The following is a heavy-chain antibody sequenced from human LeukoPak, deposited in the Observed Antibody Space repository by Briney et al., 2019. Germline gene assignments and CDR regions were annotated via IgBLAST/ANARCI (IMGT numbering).Heavy chain of an antibody. CDR3: ARDGMSTGWDFDY. CDR1: GFTFSSYS. J-gene: IGHJ4*02. CDR2: ISSSTTYI. Sequence: GGFLRLSCAASGFTFSSYSMNWVRQAPGKGLEWVSSISSSTTYIYYADSVKGRFTISRDNAKNSLYLQMNSLRVEDTAVYYCARDGMSTGWDFDYWGQGTLVTVSS. V-gene: IGHV3-21*06. D-gene: IGHD6-19*01.